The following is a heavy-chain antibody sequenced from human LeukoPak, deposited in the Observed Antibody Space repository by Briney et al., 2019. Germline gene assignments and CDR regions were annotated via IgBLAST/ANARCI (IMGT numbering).Heavy chain of an antibody. J-gene: IGHJ4*02. CDR1: GGTFSSYA. V-gene: IGHV1-69*13. Sequence: SVKVSCKASGGTFSSYAISWVRQAPGQGLEWMGGIIPIFGTANYAQKFQGRVTITADESTSTAYMELSSLRSEDTAVYYCASDWGAWGNYREFNYWGQGTLVTVSS. D-gene: IGHD3-16*02. CDR3: ASDWGAWGNYREFNY. CDR2: IIPIFGTA.